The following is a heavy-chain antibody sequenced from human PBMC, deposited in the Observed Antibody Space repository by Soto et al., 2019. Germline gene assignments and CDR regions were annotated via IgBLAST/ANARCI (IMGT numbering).Heavy chain of an antibody. CDR3: ARGGRQQLIPTPISYKIDY. Sequence: QVQLQQWGAGLLKPSETLSLTCAVYGGSFSGYYWSWIRQPPGKGLEWIGEINHSGSTNYNPSLRRPVTISVDMSKNQFSLKLSSVTAADTAVYYCARGGRQQLIPTPISYKIDYWVQGTLVTVSS. V-gene: IGHV4-34*01. D-gene: IGHD6-13*01. J-gene: IGHJ4*02. CDR1: GGSFSGYY. CDR2: INHSGST.